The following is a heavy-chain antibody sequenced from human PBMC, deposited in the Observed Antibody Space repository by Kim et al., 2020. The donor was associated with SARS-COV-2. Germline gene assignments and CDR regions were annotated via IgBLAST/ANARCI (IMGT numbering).Heavy chain of an antibody. CDR3: ASGIAAAAETPYFDY. V-gene: IGHV4-39*01. J-gene: IGHJ4*02. D-gene: IGHD6-13*01. CDR2: IYYSGST. CDR1: GGSISSSSYY. Sequence: SETLSLTCTVSGGSISSSSYYWGWIRQPPGKGLEWIGSIYYSGSTYYNPSLKSRVTISVDTSKNQFSLKLSSVTAADTAVYYCASGIAAAAETPYFDYWGQGTLVTVSS.